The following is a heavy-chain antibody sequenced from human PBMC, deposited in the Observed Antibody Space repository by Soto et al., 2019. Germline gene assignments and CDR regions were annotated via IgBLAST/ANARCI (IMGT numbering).Heavy chain of an antibody. V-gene: IGHV1-2*02. CDR3: ARVIRGAYYNSPLDT. Sequence: ASVKVSCKASGYTFTGYFMHWVLQAPGQGLEWMGWINPYSGGADYAQSFQGRVTMTRDTSISTVYMELSRLRFDDTAVYYCARVIRGAYYNSPLDTWGQGTVVT. CDR2: INPYSGGA. CDR1: GYTFTGYF. D-gene: IGHD3-10*01. J-gene: IGHJ5*02.